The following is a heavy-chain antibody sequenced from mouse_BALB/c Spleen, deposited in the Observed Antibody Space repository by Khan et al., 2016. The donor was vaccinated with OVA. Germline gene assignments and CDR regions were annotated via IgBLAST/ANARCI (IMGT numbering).Heavy chain of an antibody. CDR2: IWGGGTT. CDR1: GFSLTDYG. V-gene: IGHV2-6-5*01. D-gene: IGHD2-10*02. CDR3: AKGVWSYYFALEY. Sequence: QVQLKESGPGLVAPSQNLSITCPVSGFSLTDYGVSWIRQPPGKGLEWLGVIWGGGTTYYNSALNSRLSISTDNSKSQVFLKMNSLQTDDTAMYYCAKGVWSYYFALEYWGQGTSVTVSS. J-gene: IGHJ4*01.